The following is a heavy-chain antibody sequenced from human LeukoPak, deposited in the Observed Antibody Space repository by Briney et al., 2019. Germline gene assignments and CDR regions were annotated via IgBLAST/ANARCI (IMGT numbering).Heavy chain of an antibody. CDR1: GGSIISTIYY. CDR3: ARDRGVSGFDY. V-gene: IGHV4-39*07. CDR2: ISYSGSS. Sequence: SETLSLTCTVSGGSIISTIYYWGWIRQSPGKGLDWIGSISYSGSSFCKPSLKSRVTIAVDTSKNQFSLRLSSVTAADTAFYYCARDRGVSGFDYWGQGTLVTVSS. D-gene: IGHD6-13*01. J-gene: IGHJ4*02.